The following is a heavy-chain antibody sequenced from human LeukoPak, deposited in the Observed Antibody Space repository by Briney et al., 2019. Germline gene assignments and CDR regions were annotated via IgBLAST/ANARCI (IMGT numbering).Heavy chain of an antibody. Sequence: GGSLRLSCAVSGPSLSSYWMSWVRQAPGRGLEWVANIKQDGSEKHYVDSVKGRFTISRDNAKNSLYLQMNSLRAEDTALYYCAREPHDFWSGNYMDVWGKGTTVTVSS. CDR1: GPSLSSYW. CDR2: IKQDGSEK. V-gene: IGHV3-7*01. J-gene: IGHJ6*03. D-gene: IGHD3-3*01. CDR3: AREPHDFWSGNYMDV.